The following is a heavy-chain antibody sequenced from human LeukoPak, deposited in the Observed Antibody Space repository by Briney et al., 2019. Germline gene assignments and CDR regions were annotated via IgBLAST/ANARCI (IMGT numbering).Heavy chain of an antibody. V-gene: IGHV1-2*02. D-gene: IGHD3-10*01. CDR2: INPNSGGT. CDR1: GYTFTGYY. J-gene: IGHJ3*02. CDR3: ARNIWFGESADAFDI. Sequence: ASVKVSCKASGYTFTGYYMHWVRQAPGQGLEWMGWINPNSGGTNYAQKFQGRVTMTRDKSIRAAYMELSRLTSDDTAVYYCARNIWFGESADAFDIWGQGTMVTVSS.